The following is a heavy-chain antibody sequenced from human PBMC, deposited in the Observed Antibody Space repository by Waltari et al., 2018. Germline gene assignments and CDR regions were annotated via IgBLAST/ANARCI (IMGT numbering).Heavy chain of an antibody. CDR1: GYSSSSGYY. J-gene: IGHJ2*01. V-gene: IGHV4-38-2*01. CDR3: ARQLSSTSSLYWYFDL. D-gene: IGHD6-6*01. CDR2: IYHSGST. Sequence: QVQLQESGPGLVRPSETLSLTCAVSGYSSSSGYYWGWIRPPPGKGLDWIGSIYHSGSTYYNPSLKSRVTISVDTSKNRFSLKLTSVTAADTAVYYCARQLSSTSSLYWYFDLWGRGTLVTVSS.